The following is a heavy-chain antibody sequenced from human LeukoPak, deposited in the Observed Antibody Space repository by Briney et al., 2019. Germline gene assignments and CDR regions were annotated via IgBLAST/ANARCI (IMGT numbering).Heavy chain of an antibody. V-gene: IGHV3-21*04. CDR1: GFTFSSYS. J-gene: IGHJ5*02. CDR2: ISSISDYM. CDR3: AKWLTYYGSGSRVLDP. D-gene: IGHD3-10*01. Sequence: GGSLRLSCAASGFTFSSYSMNWVRQAPGKGLEWVSSISSISDYMYYADSVRGRFTISRDNARNSLYLQMNSLRAEDTAVYYCAKWLTYYGSGSRVLDPWGQGTLVTVSS.